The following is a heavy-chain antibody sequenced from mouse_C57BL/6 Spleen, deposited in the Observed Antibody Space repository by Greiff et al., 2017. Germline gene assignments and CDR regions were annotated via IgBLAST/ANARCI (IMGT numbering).Heavy chain of an antibody. V-gene: IGHV5-17*01. CDR3: ARSSVVGYYFDY. CDR2: ISSGRSTI. Sequence: EVQLVESGGGLVKPGGSLKLSCAASGFTFSDYGMHWVRQAPEKGLEWVAYISSGRSTIYYADTVKGRFTISCVNAKTTLFLQRTSLRSEDTAMYYCARSSVVGYYFDYWGQGTTLTVSS. J-gene: IGHJ2*01. CDR1: GFTFSDYG. D-gene: IGHD1-1*01.